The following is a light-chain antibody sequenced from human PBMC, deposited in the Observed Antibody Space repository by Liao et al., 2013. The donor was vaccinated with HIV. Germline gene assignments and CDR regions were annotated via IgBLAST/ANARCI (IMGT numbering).Light chain of an antibody. V-gene: IGLV3-21*01. J-gene: IGLJ3*02. CDR3: QVWDSSSDHPV. CDR2: YDS. Sequence: SYELTQPPSVSVAPGKTARITCGGNNIGSKSVHWYQQKPGQAPXLVIYYDSDRPSGIPERFSGSNSGNTATLTISRVEAGDEADYYCQVWDSSSDHPVFGGGTKLTVL. CDR1: NIGSKS.